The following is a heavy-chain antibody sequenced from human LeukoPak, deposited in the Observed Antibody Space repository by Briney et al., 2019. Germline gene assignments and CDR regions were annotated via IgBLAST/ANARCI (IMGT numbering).Heavy chain of an antibody. J-gene: IGHJ3*02. CDR3: ARGGSGSYATHAFDI. CDR1: GFTVSSNY. D-gene: IGHD3-10*01. V-gene: IGHV3-53*01. Sequence: GGSLRLSCAASGFTVSSNYMSWVRQAPGKGLEWVSVIYSGGSTYYADSVKGRFTISRDNSKNTLHLQMNSLRAEDTAVYYCARGGSGSYATHAFDIWGQGTMVTVSS. CDR2: IYSGGST.